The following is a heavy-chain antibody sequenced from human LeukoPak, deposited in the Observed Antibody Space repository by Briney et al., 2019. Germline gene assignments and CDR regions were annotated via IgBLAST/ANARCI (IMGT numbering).Heavy chain of an antibody. CDR2: ISSSGSTI. CDR3: ARVDYGMDV. CDR1: GFTFSSYE. V-gene: IGHV3-48*03. J-gene: IGHJ6*02. Sequence: GGSLRLSCAASGFTFSSYEMNWVRQAPGKGLEWVSYISSSGSTIYYADSVKCRFTISRDNAKNSLYLQMNSLRAEDTAVYYCARVDYGMDVWGQGTTVTVSS.